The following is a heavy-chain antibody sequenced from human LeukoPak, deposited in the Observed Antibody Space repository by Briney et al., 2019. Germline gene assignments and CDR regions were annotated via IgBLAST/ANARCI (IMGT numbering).Heavy chain of an antibody. J-gene: IGHJ4*02. D-gene: IGHD6-6*01. CDR1: GGTFSSYA. Sequence: ASVTVSFKASGGTFSSYAISWVRQAPGQGLEWMGGIIPIFGTANYAQKFQGRVTITADESTSTAYMELSSLRSEDTAVYYCASSSSSSGQLCWGQGTLVTVSS. CDR2: IIPIFGTA. CDR3: ASSSSSSGQLC. V-gene: IGHV1-69*13.